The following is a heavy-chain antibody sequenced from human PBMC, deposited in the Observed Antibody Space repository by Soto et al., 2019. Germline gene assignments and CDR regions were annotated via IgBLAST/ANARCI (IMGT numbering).Heavy chain of an antibody. J-gene: IGHJ6*03. D-gene: IGHD2-15*01. CDR3: AKAECGSCYSYYYYYSMDV. CDR2: ISYDGSNK. CDR1: AVSFSRDG. V-gene: IGHV3-30*18. Sequence: AGGSVRLACAASAVSFSRDGGHWVRLWQGKEQEEEAVISYDGSNKYYTYSVKGRFTITRDNSKNTLYLQMNSLRAEDTAVYFCAKAECGSCYSYYYYYSMDVWGKGTTVTVYS.